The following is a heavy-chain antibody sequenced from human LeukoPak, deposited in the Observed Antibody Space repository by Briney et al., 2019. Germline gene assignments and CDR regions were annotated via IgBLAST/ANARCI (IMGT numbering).Heavy chain of an antibody. J-gene: IGHJ4*02. CDR2: INPSGCST. D-gene: IGHD3-10*01. CDR1: GYTFTSYY. V-gene: IGHV1-46*01. CDR3: ARDRLDHYYGSGSPNYYFDC. Sequence: ASVKVSCKACGYTFTSYYMHWVRQPPGQGLEWMGIINPSGCSTSYAQKFQGRVTMTRDTSTSTVYMELSSLRSEDTAVYYCARDRLDHYYGSGSPNYYFDCWGQGTLVTVSS.